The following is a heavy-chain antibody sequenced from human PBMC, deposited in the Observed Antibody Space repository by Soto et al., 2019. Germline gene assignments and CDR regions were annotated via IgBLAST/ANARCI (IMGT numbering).Heavy chain of an antibody. CDR2: ISTSSSNI. CDR1: GFSFSEYT. D-gene: IGHD1-20*01. CDR3: ASGIGGVPVAADLDY. Sequence: GGSLRLSCVASGFSFSEYTMSWVRQAPGKGLDWVSTISTSSSNIFYAASVKGRFTVSRDNAKNTLYLQMDNLRAEDTAVYFCASGIGGVPVAADLDYCGQGTMVTV. V-gene: IGHV3-21*06. J-gene: IGHJ4*02.